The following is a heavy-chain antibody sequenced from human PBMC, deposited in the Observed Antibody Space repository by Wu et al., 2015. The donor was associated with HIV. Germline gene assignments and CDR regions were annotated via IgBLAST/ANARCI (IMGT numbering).Heavy chain of an antibody. CDR3: ATPRSPGFSSAWPTYFGY. CDR1: GSTFNA. Sequence: QDHLVQSGAEVKKPGSSVKISCKASGSTFNAVNWLRQAPGQGLEWMGGIIPLFGTTEYAHIFQDRVTITTDESTSTAYMRLTSLTSADTAVYYCATPRSPGFSSAWPTYFGYWGQGTLVTVSS. D-gene: IGHD6-19*01. J-gene: IGHJ4*02. CDR2: IIPLFGTT. V-gene: IGHV1-69*05.